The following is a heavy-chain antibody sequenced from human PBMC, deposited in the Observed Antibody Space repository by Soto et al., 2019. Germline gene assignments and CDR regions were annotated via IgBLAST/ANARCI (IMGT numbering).Heavy chain of an antibody. CDR1: GFTFSNYG. D-gene: IGHD6-13*01. CDR2: IWYDGTNT. CDR3: ARDIGDHTSRWTDAFDI. Sequence: QVQLVQSGAEVKKPGASVKVSCKASGFTFSNYGMHWVRQAPGKGLEWVAVIWYDGTNTYFADSVKGRFTISKDNSKNTLFLQMNSLRAEDTAVYYCARDIGDHTSRWTDAFDIWGQGTMVTVSS. J-gene: IGHJ3*02. V-gene: IGHV3-33*01.